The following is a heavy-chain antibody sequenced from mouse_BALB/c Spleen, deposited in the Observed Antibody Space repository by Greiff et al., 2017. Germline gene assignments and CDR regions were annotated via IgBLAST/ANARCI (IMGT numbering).Heavy chain of an antibody. D-gene: IGHD4-1*01. J-gene: IGHJ4*01. Sequence: EVKVVESGGGLVQPGGSRKLSCAASGFTFSSFGMHWVRQAPEKGLEWVAYISSGSSTIYYADTVKGRFTISRDNPKNTLFLQMTSLRSEDTAMYYCARGGGSGTGAMDYWGQGTSVTVSS. CDR1: GFTFSSFG. V-gene: IGHV5-17*02. CDR2: ISSGSSTI. CDR3: ARGGGSGTGAMDY.